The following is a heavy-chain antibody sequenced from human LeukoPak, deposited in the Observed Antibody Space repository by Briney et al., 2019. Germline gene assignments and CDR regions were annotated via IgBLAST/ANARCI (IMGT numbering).Heavy chain of an antibody. V-gene: IGHV3-7*01. CDR3: ARDVFKYYYDSSGYRPAAFDI. Sequence: GGSLRLSCAASGFTCTNYAMSWVRQAPGKGLEWVANIKQDGSEKYYVDSVKGRFTISRDNAKSSLYLQMNSLRAEDTAVYYCARDVFKYYYDSSGYRPAAFDIWGQGTMVTVSS. CDR2: IKQDGSEK. D-gene: IGHD3-22*01. CDR1: GFTCTNYA. J-gene: IGHJ3*02.